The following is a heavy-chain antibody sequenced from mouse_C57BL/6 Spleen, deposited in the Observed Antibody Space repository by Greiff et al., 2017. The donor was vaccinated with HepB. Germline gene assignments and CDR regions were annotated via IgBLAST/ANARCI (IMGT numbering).Heavy chain of an antibody. J-gene: IGHJ2*01. CDR3: ARGGITTVVAPDY. D-gene: IGHD1-1*01. CDR2: INPNYGTT. CDR1: GYSFTDYN. V-gene: IGHV1-39*01. Sequence: EVKLQESGPELVKPGASVKISCKASGYSFTDYNMNWVKQSNGKSLEWIGVINPNYGTTSYNQKFKGKATLTVDTSSSTAYMQLSSLTSEDSAVYYCARGGITTVVAPDYWGQGTTLTVSS.